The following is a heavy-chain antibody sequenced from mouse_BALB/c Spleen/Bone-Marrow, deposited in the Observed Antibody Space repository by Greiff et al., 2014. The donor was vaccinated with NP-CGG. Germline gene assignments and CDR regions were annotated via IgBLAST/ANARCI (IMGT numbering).Heavy chain of an antibody. CDR1: GFTFSDFY. CDR2: ISNGGTYT. D-gene: IGHD1-1*02. Sequence: VQLKESRGGLVKPGGSLKLSCAASGFTFSDFYMFWFRPTPETRLGWVATISNGGTYTYYPDSVKGRFTISRDNAKNNLYLQMSSLKSEDTAMYYCARSGERYGAMDYWGQGTSVTVTS. V-gene: IGHV5-4*02. CDR3: ARSGERYGAMDY. J-gene: IGHJ4*01.